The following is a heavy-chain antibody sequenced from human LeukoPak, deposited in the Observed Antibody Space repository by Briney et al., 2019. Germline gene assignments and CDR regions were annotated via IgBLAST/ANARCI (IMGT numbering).Heavy chain of an antibody. CDR2: IYYSGST. Sequence: TSETLSLTCTVSGGSISSYYWSWIRQRPGKGLEWIGYIYYSGSTNYNPSLKSRVTISVDTTKNQFSLKLSSVTAADTAVYYCARAQPPYYYDSSYAFDIWGQGTMVTVSS. D-gene: IGHD3-22*01. V-gene: IGHV4-59*01. CDR3: ARAQPPYYYDSSYAFDI. J-gene: IGHJ3*02. CDR1: GGSISSYY.